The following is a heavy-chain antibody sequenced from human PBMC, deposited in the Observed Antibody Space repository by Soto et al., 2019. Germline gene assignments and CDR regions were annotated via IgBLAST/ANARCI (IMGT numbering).Heavy chain of an antibody. V-gene: IGHV1-69*13. D-gene: IGHD1-1*01. CDR3: ARDNSAANGVLDH. Sequence: SVKVSCKASGGTFSSYAISWVRQAPGQGLEWMGGIIPIFGTANYAQKFQGRVTITADESTSTAYMELSRLTSEDTAVYYCARDNSAANGVLDHWGLGTLVTVSS. CDR2: IIPIFGTA. J-gene: IGHJ4*02. CDR1: GGTFSSYA.